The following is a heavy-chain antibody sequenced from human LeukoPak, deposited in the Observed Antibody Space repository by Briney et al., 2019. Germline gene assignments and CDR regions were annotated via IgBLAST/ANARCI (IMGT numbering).Heavy chain of an antibody. V-gene: IGHV1-69*06. J-gene: IGHJ4*02. CDR2: IIPIFGTA. Sequence: ASVKVSCKASGGTFSSYGISWVRQAPGQGLEWMGRIIPIFGTANYAQKFQGRVTITADKSTSTAYMELSSLRSEDTAVYYCARPGTAMGHTFDYWGQGTLVTVSS. CDR1: GGTFSSYG. D-gene: IGHD5-18*01. CDR3: ARPGTAMGHTFDY.